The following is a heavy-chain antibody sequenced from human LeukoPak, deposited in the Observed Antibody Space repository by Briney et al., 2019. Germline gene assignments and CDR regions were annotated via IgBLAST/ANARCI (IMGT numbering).Heavy chain of an antibody. CDR2: ISYDGSNK. Sequence: GGSLRLSCAASGFTFSSYGMHWVRQAPGKGLEWVAVISYDGSNKYYADSVKGRFTISRDNSKNTLYLQMNSLRAEDTAVYYCAKTAVAVHFDYWSQGTLVTVSS. CDR1: GFTFSSYG. D-gene: IGHD6-19*01. CDR3: AKTAVAVHFDY. V-gene: IGHV3-30*18. J-gene: IGHJ4*02.